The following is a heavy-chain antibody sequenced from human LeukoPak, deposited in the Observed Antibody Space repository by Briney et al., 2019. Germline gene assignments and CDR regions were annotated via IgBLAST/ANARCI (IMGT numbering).Heavy chain of an antibody. Sequence: PGGSLRLSCAASGFTVSSNYMSWVRQAPGKGLEWVSVIYSGGSTYYADSVKGKFTISRDNSKDTLYLQMNSLRAEDTAVYYCARVTAGAYFDHWGRGTLVTVSS. V-gene: IGHV3-66*01. J-gene: IGHJ4*02. CDR3: ARVTAGAYFDH. CDR1: GFTVSSNY. CDR2: IYSGGST. D-gene: IGHD6-13*01.